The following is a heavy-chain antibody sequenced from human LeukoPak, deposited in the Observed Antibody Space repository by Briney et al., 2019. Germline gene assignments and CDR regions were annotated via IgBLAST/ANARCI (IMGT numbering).Heavy chain of an antibody. Sequence: GASVKVSCKASGGTFSSYAISWVRQAPGQGLEWMGRIIPILGVANYAQKFQGRVTITADKSTSTAYMELSSLRSEDTAVYCCARDYGDYDFYFDYWGQGTLVTVSS. CDR1: GGTFSSYA. CDR3: ARDYGDYDFYFDY. J-gene: IGHJ4*02. CDR2: IIPILGVA. V-gene: IGHV1-69*04. D-gene: IGHD4-17*01.